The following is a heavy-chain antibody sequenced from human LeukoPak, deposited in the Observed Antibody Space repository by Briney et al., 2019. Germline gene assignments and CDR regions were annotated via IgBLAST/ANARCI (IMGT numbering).Heavy chain of an antibody. CDR1: GFTFSSYA. J-gene: IGHJ4*02. D-gene: IGHD1-26*01. V-gene: IGHV3-23*01. CDR2: ISGSGGST. CDR3: AKDKFPLWELLVFDY. Sequence: GGSLRLSCAASGFTFSSYAMSCVRQAPGKGLEWVSAISGSGGSTYYADSVKGRFTISRDNSKNTLYLQMNSLRAEDTAVYYCAKDKFPLWELLVFDYWGQGTLVTVSS.